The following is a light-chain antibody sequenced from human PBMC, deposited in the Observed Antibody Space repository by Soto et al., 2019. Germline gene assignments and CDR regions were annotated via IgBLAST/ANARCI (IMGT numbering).Light chain of an antibody. CDR1: SSDVGSYNNL. Sequence: QSALTQPASVSGSPGQSITISCTGTSSDVGSYNNLVSWYQQHPGKAPKAMIYEVNKRPSGVSNRFSGSKSGNTASLTISGLQAEDEAEYYCCSYTHGNTFFGSGTKVTVL. J-gene: IGLJ1*01. CDR2: EVN. V-gene: IGLV2-23*02. CDR3: CSYTHGNTF.